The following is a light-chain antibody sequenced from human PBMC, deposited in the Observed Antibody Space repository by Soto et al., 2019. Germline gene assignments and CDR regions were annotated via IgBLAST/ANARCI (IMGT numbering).Light chain of an antibody. J-gene: IGKJ1*01. Sequence: DILLTQSPSTLSASVGDRVTISCRASQSINKWLAWYQHKPGKAPNLLIYKVSTLHSGVPSRFSGSGSGTESTLTISSLRPDDFATYYCQNYGGDRATFGQGTKVDIK. CDR3: QNYGGDRAT. CDR1: QSINKW. CDR2: KVS. V-gene: IGKV1-5*03.